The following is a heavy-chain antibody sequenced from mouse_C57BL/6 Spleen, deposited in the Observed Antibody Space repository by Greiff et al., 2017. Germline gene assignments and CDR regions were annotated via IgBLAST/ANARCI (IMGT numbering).Heavy chain of an antibody. V-gene: IGHV5-17*01. Sequence: EVHLVESGGGLVKPGGSLKLSCAASGFTFSDYGMHWVRQAPEKGLEWVAFISSGSSTIYYADTVKGRFTISRDNAKNTLFLQMTSLRAEDTAMYDCASEGHYYARAMDYWGQGTSVTVSS. J-gene: IGHJ4*01. D-gene: IGHD1-2*01. CDR2: ISSGSSTI. CDR1: GFTFSDYG. CDR3: ASEGHYYARAMDY.